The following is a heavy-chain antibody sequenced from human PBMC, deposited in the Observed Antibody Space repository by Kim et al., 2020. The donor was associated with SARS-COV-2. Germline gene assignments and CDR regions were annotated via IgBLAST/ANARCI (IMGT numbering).Heavy chain of an antibody. D-gene: IGHD2-15*01. J-gene: IGHJ6*02. CDR2: ISAYNGNT. CDR1: GYTFTSYG. Sequence: ASVKVSCKASGYTFTSYGISWVRQAPGQGLEWMGWISAYNGNTNYAQKLQGRVTMTTDTSTSTAYMELRSLRSDDTAVYYCARDIGSGGSTHPYYYYGMDVWGQGTTVTVSS. CDR3: ARDIGSGGSTHPYYYYGMDV. V-gene: IGHV1-18*04.